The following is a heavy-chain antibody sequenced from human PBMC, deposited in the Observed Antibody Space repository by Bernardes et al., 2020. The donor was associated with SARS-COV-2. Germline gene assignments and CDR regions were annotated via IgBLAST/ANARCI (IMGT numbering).Heavy chain of an antibody. Sequence: SETLSLTCTVSGGSISSGGYYWSWIRQHPGKGLEWIGYIYYSGSTYYNPSLKSRVTISVDTSKNQFSLKLSSVTAADTAVYYCARAGTTMVRGVIIPVIGWFDPWGQGTLVTVSS. CDR2: IYYSGST. V-gene: IGHV4-31*03. CDR3: ARAGTTMVRGVIIPVIGWFDP. CDR1: GGSISSGGYY. J-gene: IGHJ5*02. D-gene: IGHD3-10*01.